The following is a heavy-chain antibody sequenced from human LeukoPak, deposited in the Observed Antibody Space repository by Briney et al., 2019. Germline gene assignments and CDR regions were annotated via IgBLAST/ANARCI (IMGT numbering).Heavy chain of an antibody. CDR3: AIGGGDIVVVPAATMSPPDAFDI. Sequence: SVKVSCKASGGTFSSYAISWVRQAPGQGLEWMGRIIPIFGTANYAQKFQGRVTITTDESTSTAYMELSSLRSEDTAVYYCAIGGGDIVVVPAATMSPPDAFDIWGQGTMVTVSS. CDR2: IIPIFGTA. J-gene: IGHJ3*02. V-gene: IGHV1-69*05. D-gene: IGHD2-2*01. CDR1: GGTFSSYA.